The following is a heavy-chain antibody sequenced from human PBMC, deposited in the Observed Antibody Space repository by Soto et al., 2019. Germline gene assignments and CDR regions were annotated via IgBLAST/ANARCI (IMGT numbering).Heavy chain of an antibody. D-gene: IGHD1-26*01. Sequence: EVQLVESGGGLVQPGGSLRLSCAASGFTFSDHYMYWVRQDPGKGLEWVGRSRNKANSYSTEYAASVKGRFTISRDESKNSLYLQMNSLKTEDTAVYYCARFSGSYTRGLDYWGQGTLVTVSS. CDR3: ARFSGSYTRGLDY. CDR1: GFTFSDHY. V-gene: IGHV3-72*01. CDR2: SRNKANSYST. J-gene: IGHJ4*02.